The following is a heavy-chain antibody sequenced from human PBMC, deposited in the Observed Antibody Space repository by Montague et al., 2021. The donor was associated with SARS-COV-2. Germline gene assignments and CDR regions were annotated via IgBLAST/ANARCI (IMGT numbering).Heavy chain of an antibody. V-gene: IGHV4-59*08. CDR2: VLYNKGT. CDR3: VRYPHYDGLNGPPDF. J-gene: IGHJ4*02. D-gene: IGHD3-9*01. CDR1: GVSVTDYY. Sequence: SETLSLTCTVSGVSVTDYYWSWIRQPPGKGLEWVGDVLYNKGTNFNPSIKSRVAISVDTSKNQFSLRLTSVNAADTALYYCVRYPHYDGLNGPPDFWDQVTLVTVSS.